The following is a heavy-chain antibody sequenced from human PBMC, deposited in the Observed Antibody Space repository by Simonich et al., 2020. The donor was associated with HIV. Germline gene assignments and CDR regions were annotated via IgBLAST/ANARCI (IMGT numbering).Heavy chain of an antibody. CDR1: GGSFSGYY. CDR3: ARERAAVVRRVGAFDI. Sequence: QVQLQQWGAGLLKPSETLSLTSAVSGGSFSGYYWNWIRQPPGKGLEWIGEINPRGSTNYNPSLKSRVTISVDTSKNQFSLKLNSVTAADTAVYYCARERAAVVRRVGAFDIWGQGTMVTVSS. CDR2: INPRGST. J-gene: IGHJ3*02. V-gene: IGHV4-34*01. D-gene: IGHD6-19*01.